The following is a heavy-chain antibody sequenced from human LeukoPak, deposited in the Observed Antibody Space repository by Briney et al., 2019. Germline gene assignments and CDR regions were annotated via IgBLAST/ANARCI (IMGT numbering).Heavy chain of an antibody. Sequence: PSETLSPTCAVSGYSISSGYYWGWIRQPPGKGLEWIGSIYHSGSTYYNPSLKSRVTISVDTSKNQFSLKLSSVTAADTAVYYCARWVGYCSSTSCYDAFDIWGQGTMVTVSS. V-gene: IGHV4-38-2*01. CDR1: GYSISSGYY. CDR2: IYHSGST. D-gene: IGHD2-2*01. CDR3: ARWVGYCSSTSCYDAFDI. J-gene: IGHJ3*02.